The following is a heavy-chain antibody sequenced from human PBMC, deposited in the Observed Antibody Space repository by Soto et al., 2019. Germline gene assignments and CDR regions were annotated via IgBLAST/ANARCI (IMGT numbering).Heavy chain of an antibody. CDR1: GGTFSSYT. J-gene: IGHJ6*02. D-gene: IGHD5-12*01. V-gene: IGHV1-69*02. CDR3: ARGLVATIDEYYYGMDV. CDR2: IIPILGIA. Sequence: QVQLVQSGAEVKKPGSSVKVSCKASGGTFSSYTISWVRQAPGQGLEWMGRIIPILGIANYAQKFQGRVKITADKSTSTAYMELSSLRSEDTAVYYCARGLVATIDEYYYGMDVWGQGTTVTVSS.